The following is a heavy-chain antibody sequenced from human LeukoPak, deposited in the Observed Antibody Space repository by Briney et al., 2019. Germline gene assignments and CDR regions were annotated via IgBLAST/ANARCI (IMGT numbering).Heavy chain of an antibody. J-gene: IGHJ4*02. CDR2: IKQDGSET. D-gene: IGHD1-1*01. Sequence: GGSLRLSCAASGFTFSSYWMSWVRQAPGKGLEWVANIKQDGSETYYVDSVKGRFTISRDNAKNSLSLQMNSLRAEDTAVYYCAKDSILKRADYWGQGTLVTVSS. CDR3: AKDSILKRADY. V-gene: IGHV3-7*01. CDR1: GFTFSSYW.